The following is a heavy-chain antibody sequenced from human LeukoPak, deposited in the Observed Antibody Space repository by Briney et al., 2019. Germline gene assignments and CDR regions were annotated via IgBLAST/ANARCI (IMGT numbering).Heavy chain of an antibody. V-gene: IGHV3-49*04. CDR3: TRKGGPTLDY. J-gene: IGHJ4*02. Sequence: GGSLRLSCSTSGFTFGDYAMSGVRQAPGRGLEWVGFIRSKAYGGTTEYAASVKGRFTISRDDSKSIAYLQMNSLKTEDTAVYYCTRKGGPTLDYWGQGTLVTVSS. CDR1: GFTFGDYA. CDR2: IRSKAYGGTT. D-gene: IGHD3-16*01.